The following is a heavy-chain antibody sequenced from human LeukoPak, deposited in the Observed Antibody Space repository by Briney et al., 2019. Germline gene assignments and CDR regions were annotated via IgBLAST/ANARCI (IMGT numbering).Heavy chain of an antibody. CDR1: GFTFSSYA. V-gene: IGHV4-4*02. J-gene: IGHJ4*02. Sequence: GSLRLSCAASGFTFSSYAMHWVRQPPGKGLEWIGEIYHSGSTNYNPSLKSRVTISVDKSKNQFSLKLSSVTAADTAVYYCARVSNLGPYFDYWGQGTLVTVSS. CDR3: ARVSNLGPYFDY. CDR2: IYHSGST.